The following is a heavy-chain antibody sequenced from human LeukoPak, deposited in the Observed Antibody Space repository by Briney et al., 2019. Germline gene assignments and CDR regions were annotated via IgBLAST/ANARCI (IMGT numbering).Heavy chain of an antibody. Sequence: PGGSLRLSCAASGFTFSSYGMHWVRQAPGKGLEWVAVIWYDGSNKYYADSVKGRFTISRDNSKNTLYLQMNSLRAEDTAVYYCARHGASSTSLWFDPWGQGTLVTVSS. CDR2: IWYDGSNK. CDR3: ARHGASSTSLWFDP. J-gene: IGHJ5*02. V-gene: IGHV3-33*01. D-gene: IGHD2-2*01. CDR1: GFTFSSYG.